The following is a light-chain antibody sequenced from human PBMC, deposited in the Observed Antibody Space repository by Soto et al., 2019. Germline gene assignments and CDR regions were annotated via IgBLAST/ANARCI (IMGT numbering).Light chain of an antibody. V-gene: IGKV3-20*01. CDR3: QQYGTPLFT. CDR2: GAS. J-gene: IGKJ3*01. Sequence: IVLTQSPGTLSLSPGERATLSCGASQSVTNNFLAWYQQKPGQAPRLLIYGASSRATGVPDRVSGSGSGTEFTLTISRLEPGDSAVYYCQQYGTPLFTFGPGTKVDIK. CDR1: QSVTNNF.